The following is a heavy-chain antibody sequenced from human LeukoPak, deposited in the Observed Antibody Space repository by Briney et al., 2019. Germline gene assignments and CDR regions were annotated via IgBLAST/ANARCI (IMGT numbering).Heavy chain of an antibody. CDR1: GFTFSSYA. V-gene: IGHV3-30-3*01. Sequence: GGSLRLSCAASGFTFSSYAMHWVRQAPGKGLEWVAVISYDGSNKYYADSVKGRFTISRDNSKNTLYLQMNSLRAEDTAVYYCASMGSSSSSSDYWGQGTLVTVSS. D-gene: IGHD6-6*01. CDR3: ASMGSSSSSSDY. CDR2: ISYDGSNK. J-gene: IGHJ4*02.